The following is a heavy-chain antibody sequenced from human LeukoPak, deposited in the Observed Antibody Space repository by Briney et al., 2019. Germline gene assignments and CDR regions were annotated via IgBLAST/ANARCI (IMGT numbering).Heavy chain of an antibody. V-gene: IGHV4-30-4*01. CDR1: GGSISSGDYY. D-gene: IGHD1-1*01. CDR3: ARDAGSTPELDAFDI. Sequence: SETLSLTCTVSGGSISSGDYYWSWIRQPPGKGLEWIGYIYYSGSTYYNPSLKSRVTISVDTPKNQFSLKLSSVTAADTAVYYCARDAGSTPELDAFDIWGQGTMVTVSS. J-gene: IGHJ3*02. CDR2: IYYSGST.